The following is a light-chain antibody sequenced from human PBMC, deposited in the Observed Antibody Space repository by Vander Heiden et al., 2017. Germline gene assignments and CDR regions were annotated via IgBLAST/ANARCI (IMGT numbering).Light chain of an antibody. J-gene: IGLJ3*02. CDR3: QSADSSVTWV. CDR2: KDS. Sequence: SYELTHPPSVSVSPGQAARITCSGGALRKQSAYWYQQKPGQAPVLVIYKDSERPSGIPERFSGSSSETTVTLTISGVQAEDEADYYCQSADSSVTWVFGGGTKLTVL. CDR1: ALRKQS. V-gene: IGLV3-25*03.